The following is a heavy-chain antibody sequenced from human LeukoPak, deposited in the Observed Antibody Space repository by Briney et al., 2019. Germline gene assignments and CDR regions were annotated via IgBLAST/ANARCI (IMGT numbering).Heavy chain of an antibody. Sequence: PGGSLRLSCAASGFTFSSYAMSWVRQAPGKGLEWVLAISGSGGSTYYADSVKGRFTISRDNSKNTLYLQMNSLRAEDTAVYYCAKGFLRLGELSPFDYWGQGTLVTVSS. CDR3: AKGFLRLGELSPFDY. J-gene: IGHJ4*02. V-gene: IGHV3-23*01. CDR2: ISGSGGST. CDR1: GFTFSSYA. D-gene: IGHD3-16*02.